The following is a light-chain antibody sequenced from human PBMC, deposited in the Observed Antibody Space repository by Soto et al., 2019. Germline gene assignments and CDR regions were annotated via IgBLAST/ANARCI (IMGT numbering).Light chain of an antibody. CDR2: GPS. CDR3: QQYNNWPPYT. Sequence: EIVMTQSPATLSVSPGERASLASRASQGVSSNFACYKHKPGQAPRLLTYGPSTRATGIPARFGGSGSGTEFTLTISSLQAEDFAVYYCQQYNNWPPYTFGQGTKLEIK. V-gene: IGKV3-15*01. CDR1: QGVSSN. J-gene: IGKJ2*01.